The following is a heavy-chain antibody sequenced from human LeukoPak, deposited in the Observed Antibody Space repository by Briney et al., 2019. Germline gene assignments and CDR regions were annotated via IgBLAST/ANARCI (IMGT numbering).Heavy chain of an antibody. CDR2: IYYSGST. J-gene: IGHJ5*02. V-gene: IGHV4-59*04. CDR3: ASSSTLTIFGVVINFWFDP. D-gene: IGHD3-3*01. Sequence: PSETLSLTCTVSGGSISSYYWSWIRQPPGKGLEWIGYIYYSGSTYYNPSLKSRVTISVDTSKNQFSLKLSSVTAADTAVYYCASSSTLTIFGVVINFWFDPWGQGTLVTVSS. CDR1: GGSISSYY.